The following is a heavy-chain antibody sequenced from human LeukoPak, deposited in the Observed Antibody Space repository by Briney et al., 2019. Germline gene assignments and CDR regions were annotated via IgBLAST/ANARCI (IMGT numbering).Heavy chain of an antibody. D-gene: IGHD4-17*01. Sequence: GRSLRLSCAASGFTFSDYAMHWVRQAPGKGLEFVSAISSNGGNTYYANSVKGRFTISRDNSKNTLYLQMGSLRADGMAVYYCARILQTTEDYGDYGYWGQGTLVTVSS. J-gene: IGHJ4*02. CDR1: GFTFSDYA. CDR2: ISSNGGNT. V-gene: IGHV3-64*01. CDR3: ARILQTTEDYGDYGY.